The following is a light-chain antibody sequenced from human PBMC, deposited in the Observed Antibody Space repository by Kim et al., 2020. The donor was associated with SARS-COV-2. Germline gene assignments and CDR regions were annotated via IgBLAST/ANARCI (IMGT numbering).Light chain of an antibody. Sequence: EIVMRQSPATLAVSPGETATLSCRASESVHANLAWYQQKPGQPPRLLVHTASTRATGVPARFSGRGAGTQFTLTITSLQGEDSAVFYCQQYEGWPLITFGQGTRLEIK. CDR3: QQYEGWPLIT. CDR2: TAS. J-gene: IGKJ5*01. CDR1: ESVHAN. V-gene: IGKV3-15*01.